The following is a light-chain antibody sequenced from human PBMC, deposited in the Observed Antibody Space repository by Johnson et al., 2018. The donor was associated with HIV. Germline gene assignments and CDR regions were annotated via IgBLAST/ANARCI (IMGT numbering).Light chain of an antibody. CDR1: SSNIGSKT. J-gene: IGLJ1*01. CDR2: RNN. CDR3: AAWDDSLNGFYV. V-gene: IGLV1-44*01. Sequence: QSVLTQPPSASGTPGQRVTISCSGSSSNIGSKTVNWYQQLPGTAPKLLIYRNNQRPSGVPDRFSGPKSGTSASLAISGLQAEDEADYYCAAWDDSLNGFYVFGTGTKVTVL.